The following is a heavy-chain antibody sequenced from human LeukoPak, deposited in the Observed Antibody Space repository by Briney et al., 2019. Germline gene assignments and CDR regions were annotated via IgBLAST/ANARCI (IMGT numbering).Heavy chain of an antibody. J-gene: IGHJ4*02. CDR2: ISSNSYNI. Sequence: TGGSLRLSCAASGFTFINFGMIWVRQAPGKGLEWVSYISSNSYNIYHADSVKGRFTISRDNAENSLYLQMNSLRVEDTAVYYCARVFVGTADYWGQGTLVTVSS. D-gene: IGHD6-13*01. CDR1: GFTFINFG. CDR3: ARVFVGTADY. V-gene: IGHV3-48*01.